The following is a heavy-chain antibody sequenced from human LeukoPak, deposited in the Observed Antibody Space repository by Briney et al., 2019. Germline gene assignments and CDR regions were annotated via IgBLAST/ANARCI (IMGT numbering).Heavy chain of an antibody. CDR1: GFTASTNY. CDR2: IYTGGST. V-gene: IGHV3-66*01. CDR3: VRVRSSGLFDY. Sequence: PGGSLRLSCAASGFTASTNYMSWVRQAPGEGLEWVSVIYTGGSTYYAAPVKGRFTTSRENPKNTMFLQMNSLIAEETALYYCVRVRSSGLFDYWGQGTRVTVSS. J-gene: IGHJ4*02. D-gene: IGHD6-19*01.